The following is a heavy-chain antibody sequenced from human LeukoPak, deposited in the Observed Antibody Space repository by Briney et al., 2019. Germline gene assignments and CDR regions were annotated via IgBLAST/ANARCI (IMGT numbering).Heavy chain of an antibody. D-gene: IGHD6-6*01. J-gene: IGHJ4*02. CDR1: GGTFSSYA. CDR3: ARALMVTARPHFDY. CDR2: IIPILGIA. V-gene: IGHV1-69*04. Sequence: SVKVSCKASGGTFSSYAISWVRQAPGQGLEWMGRIIPILGIANYAQKFQGRVTITADKSTSTAYMELSSLRSEDTAVYYCARALMVTARPHFDYWGQGTLVTVSS.